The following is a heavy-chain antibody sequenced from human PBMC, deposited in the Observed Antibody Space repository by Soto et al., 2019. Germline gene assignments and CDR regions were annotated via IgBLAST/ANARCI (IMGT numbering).Heavy chain of an antibody. V-gene: IGHV5-51*01. CDR2: IYPGDSDT. J-gene: IGHJ5*02. CDR1: GYSFTSYW. CDR3: ARLRYCGGDCSEYNWFDP. Sequence: PGESLKISCKGSGYSFTSYWIGWVCQMPGKGLEWMGIIYPGDSDTRYSPSFQGQVTISADKSISTAYLQWSSLKASDTAMYYCARLRYCGGDCSEYNWFDPWGQGTLVTVSS. D-gene: IGHD2-21*02.